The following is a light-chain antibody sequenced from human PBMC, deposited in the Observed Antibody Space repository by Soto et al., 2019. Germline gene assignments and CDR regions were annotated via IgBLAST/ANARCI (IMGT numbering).Light chain of an antibody. J-gene: IGLJ2*01. CDR3: SSYAGTNIFAI. CDR2: YVN. Sequence: QSARTQPPSASGSPGQSVTISCSGTSSYIGTYNYVSWYQQHPGKAPKLIIYYVNKRPSGVPDRFSGSKSGNTASLTVSGLQAEDEADYHCSSYAGTNIFAIFGGGTKLTVL. CDR1: SSYIGTYNY. V-gene: IGLV2-8*01.